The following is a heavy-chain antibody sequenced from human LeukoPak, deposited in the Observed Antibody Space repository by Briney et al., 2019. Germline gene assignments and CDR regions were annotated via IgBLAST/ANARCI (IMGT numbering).Heavy chain of an antibody. CDR3: ARLGGSYYCDTSGYYYVDY. CDR1: GGSIRSISYY. CDR2: IYYSGTT. V-gene: IGHV4-39*01. Sequence: SETLSLTCTVSGGSIRSISYYWGWIRQPPGKGLEWIGTIYYSGTTYYNPSLKSRVTISVETSKNQFSLKLSSVTAADTAVYYCARLGGSYYCDTSGYYYVDYWGQGTLVTVSS. D-gene: IGHD3-22*01. J-gene: IGHJ4*02.